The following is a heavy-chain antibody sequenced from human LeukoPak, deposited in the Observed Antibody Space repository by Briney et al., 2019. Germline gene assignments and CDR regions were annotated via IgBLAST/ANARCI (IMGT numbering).Heavy chain of an antibody. CDR2: IYYSGST. D-gene: IGHD6-13*01. J-gene: IGHJ4*02. V-gene: IGHV4-59*08. Sequence: SETLSLTCAVSGGSISSYYWSWIRQPPGKGLEWIGYIYYSGSTNYNPSFKSRVTISVDTSKNQFSLKLSSVTAADTAVYYCARSGSSPRSGYFDYWGQGTLVTVSS. CDR1: GGSISSYY. CDR3: ARSGSSPRSGYFDY.